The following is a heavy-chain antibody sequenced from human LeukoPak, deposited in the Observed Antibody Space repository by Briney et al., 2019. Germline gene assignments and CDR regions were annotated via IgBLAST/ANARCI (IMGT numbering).Heavy chain of an antibody. V-gene: IGHV3-23*01. Sequence: GGSLRLSCAASGFTFSSYAMSWVRQAPGKGLEWVSASGSGGSTYYADSVKGRFTISRDNAKNSLHLQMNSLRAEDTAVYYCARFGGSGTGMDVWGQGTTVTVSS. CDR3: ARFGGSGTGMDV. J-gene: IGHJ6*02. CDR2: SGSGGST. D-gene: IGHD2-15*01. CDR1: GFTFSSYA.